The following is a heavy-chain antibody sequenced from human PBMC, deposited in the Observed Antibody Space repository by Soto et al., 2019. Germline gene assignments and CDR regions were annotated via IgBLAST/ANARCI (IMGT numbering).Heavy chain of an antibody. Sequence: PSETLSLTCNVSGGSIDRSNYYWDWLRQPPGKGLEWIGTTYYNGNAYYNPSLKSRVSMSVDTSKNQFSLKLSSVTAADTAVYYCARRAAGTGWFDPWGQGTLVTVSS. CDR3: ARRAAGTGWFDP. CDR1: GGSIDRSNYY. D-gene: IGHD6-13*01. CDR2: TYYNGNA. J-gene: IGHJ5*02. V-gene: IGHV4-39*01.